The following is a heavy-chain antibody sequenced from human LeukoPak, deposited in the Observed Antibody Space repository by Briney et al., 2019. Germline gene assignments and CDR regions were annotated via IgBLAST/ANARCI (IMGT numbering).Heavy chain of an antibody. Sequence: SQTLSLTCTVSGGSISSGDYYWGWIRQPPGKGLEWIGYIYYSGSTYYNPSLKSRVTISVDTSKNQFSLKLSSVTAADTAVYYCARDPLKGYPYGMDVWGKGTTVTVSS. CDR1: GGSISSGDYY. CDR2: IYYSGST. D-gene: IGHD2-15*01. V-gene: IGHV4-30-4*01. J-gene: IGHJ6*04. CDR3: ARDPLKGYPYGMDV.